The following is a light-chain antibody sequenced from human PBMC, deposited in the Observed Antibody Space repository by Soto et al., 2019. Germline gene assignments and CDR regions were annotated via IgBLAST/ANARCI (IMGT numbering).Light chain of an antibody. CDR1: QSVSSSY. Sequence: ELVLTQSPGTLSLSPGERATLSCRASQSVSSSYLAWYQQQPGQAPRLLIYGASTRATGIPDTFSGTGSATAFTLTISSLQSDDVAVYYCQQYYDWPQTFGQGTKVEIK. V-gene: IGKV3-20*01. CDR3: QQYYDWPQT. CDR2: GAS. J-gene: IGKJ1*01.